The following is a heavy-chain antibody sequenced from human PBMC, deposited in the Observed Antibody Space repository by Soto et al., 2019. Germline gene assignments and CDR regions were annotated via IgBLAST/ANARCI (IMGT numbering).Heavy chain of an antibody. Sequence: TRYSPSFQGQVTISADKSISTAYLQWSSLKASDTAMYYCARSPIFGVVMRPDVGYFDYWGQGTLVTVSS. V-gene: IGHV5-51*01. J-gene: IGHJ4*02. D-gene: IGHD3-3*01. CDR3: ARSPIFGVVMRPDVGYFDY. CDR2: T.